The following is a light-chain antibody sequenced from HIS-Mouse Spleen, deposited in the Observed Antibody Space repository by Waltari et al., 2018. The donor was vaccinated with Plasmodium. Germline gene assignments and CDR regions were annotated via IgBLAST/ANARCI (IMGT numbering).Light chain of an antibody. CDR1: SALNAGSYN. CDR2: YYSDSDK. V-gene: IGLV5-37*01. CDR3: MIWPSNASGV. Sequence: QPVLTQPPSSSASPGESASLTCTLPSALNAGSYNTYRYQHKPGSPPRYLLYYYSDSDKGQGSGVPSRFSGSKDASANTGILLISGLQSEDEADYYCMIWPSNASGVFGGGTKLTVL. J-gene: IGLJ3*02.